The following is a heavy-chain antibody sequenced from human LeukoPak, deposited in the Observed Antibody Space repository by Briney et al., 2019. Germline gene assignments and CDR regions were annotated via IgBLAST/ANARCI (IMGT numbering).Heavy chain of an antibody. D-gene: IGHD6-6*01. CDR2: ISGSGGST. J-gene: IGHJ4*02. CDR1: RFTFSSYT. Sequence: GGSLRLSCATSRFTFSSYTLSWVRQAPGKGLEWVSAISGSGGSTYYADSVKGRFTISRDNSKNTLYLQMNSLRAEDTAVYYCAKDIRYSSSCDWGQGTLVTVSS. CDR3: AKDIRYSSSCD. V-gene: IGHV3-23*01.